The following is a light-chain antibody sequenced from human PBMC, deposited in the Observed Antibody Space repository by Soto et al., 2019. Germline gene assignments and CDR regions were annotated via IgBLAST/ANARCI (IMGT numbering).Light chain of an antibody. Sequence: QSVLTQPASASGSPGQSITISCTGTSSDIGSYNLDSWYQQHPGKAPKLMIYEGSKRPSVVSNRFSGSKSGNTASLTVSGLQAEDEADDYCCSFAGSMTVVFGGGTKLTVL. CDR1: SSDIGSYNL. J-gene: IGLJ2*01. CDR3: CSFAGSMTVV. CDR2: EGS. V-gene: IGLV2-23*01.